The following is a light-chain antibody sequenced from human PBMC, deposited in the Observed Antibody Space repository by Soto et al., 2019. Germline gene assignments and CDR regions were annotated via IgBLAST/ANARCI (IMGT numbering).Light chain of an antibody. J-gene: IGKJ3*01. CDR3: QQYGRSPFT. Sequence: EIVLTQSPGTLSLSPGARATLSCRASQSVSSSYVAWYQQKPGQAPRLLIYGASSRATGVPDRFSASGSGTDFTLTISRLEPEDFAVYYCQQYGRSPFTFGPGTKVDIK. V-gene: IGKV3-20*01. CDR2: GAS. CDR1: QSVSSSY.